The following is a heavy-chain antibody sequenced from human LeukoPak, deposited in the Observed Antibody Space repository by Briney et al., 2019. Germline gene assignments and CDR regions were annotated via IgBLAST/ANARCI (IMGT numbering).Heavy chain of an antibody. J-gene: IGHJ3*02. CDR1: GLTFSTYG. V-gene: IGHV3-33*01. CDR2: IWFDGSIK. CDR3: ARAVGPFDI. Sequence: GRSLRLSCAASGLTFSTYGMHWVRQAPGKGLEWVAVIWFDGSIKYYADSVKGRFTISRDNSKNTLYLQMNSLRAEDTAVYYCARAVGPFDIWGQGTIVIVSS.